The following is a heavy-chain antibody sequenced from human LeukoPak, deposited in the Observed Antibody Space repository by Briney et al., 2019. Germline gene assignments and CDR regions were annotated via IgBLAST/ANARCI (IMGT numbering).Heavy chain of an antibody. CDR3: ARDMSSVLRFLEWSPRHSLDY. CDR2: INPNSGGT. J-gene: IGHJ4*02. D-gene: IGHD3-3*01. Sequence: ASVKVSCKASGYTFTGYYMHWVRQAPGQGLEWMGWINPNSGGTNYAQKFQGRVTMTRDTSTSTVYMELSSLRSEDTAVYYCARDMSSVLRFLEWSPRHSLDYWGQGTLVTVSS. CDR1: GYTFTGYY. V-gene: IGHV1-2*02.